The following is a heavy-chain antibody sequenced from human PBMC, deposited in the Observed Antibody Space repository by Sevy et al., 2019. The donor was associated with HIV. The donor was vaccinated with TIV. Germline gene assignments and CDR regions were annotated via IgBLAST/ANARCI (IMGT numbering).Heavy chain of an antibody. D-gene: IGHD3-10*01. CDR1: GFTFSSYV. CDR3: ATDVGINSRLVYYFDN. CDR2: ISGSTTNT. J-gene: IGHJ4*02. Sequence: GGSLRLSCAASGFTFSSYVMSWVRQAPGKGLEWVSVISGSTTNTYYADSVKGRFTISRDNSKNTLYLQMNSLRAEDTAVYYCATDVGINSRLVYYFDNWGQGTLVTVSS. V-gene: IGHV3-23*01.